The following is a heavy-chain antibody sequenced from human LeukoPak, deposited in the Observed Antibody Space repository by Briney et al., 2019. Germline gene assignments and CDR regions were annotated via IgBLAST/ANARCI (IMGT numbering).Heavy chain of an antibody. CDR2: ITGGGSGI. V-gene: IGHV3-23*01. Sequence: GGSLRLSCAASGFTFSNYAMSWVRQAPGKGLEWVSAITGGGSGIYYADSMKSRFTISRDNSKNTLYLQINSMRAEDTAVYYCAKWGDYDVLTGYYVSDYWGQGTLVTVSS. D-gene: IGHD3-9*01. J-gene: IGHJ4*02. CDR1: GFTFSNYA. CDR3: AKWGDYDVLTGYYVSDY.